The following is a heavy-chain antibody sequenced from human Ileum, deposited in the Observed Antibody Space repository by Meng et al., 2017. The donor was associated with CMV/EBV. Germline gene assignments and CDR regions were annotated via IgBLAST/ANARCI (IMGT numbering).Heavy chain of an antibody. CDR3: ARRTMAARWAADY. D-gene: IGHD6-6*01. V-gene: IGHV1-18*01. CDR1: GYTFSTYG. Sequence: KAAGYTFSTYGVSWVRQAPGQGLEWMGWISPYNGNTDYAQNFQGRVTMTTDTSATTAYMELRSLRSDDTAVYYCARRTMAARWAADYWGQGTLVTVSS. CDR2: ISPYNGNT. J-gene: IGHJ4*02.